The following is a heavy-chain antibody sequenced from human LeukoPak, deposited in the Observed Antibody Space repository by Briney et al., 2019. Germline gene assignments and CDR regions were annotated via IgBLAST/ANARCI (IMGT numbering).Heavy chain of an antibody. V-gene: IGHV3-48*03. CDR2: ISPSGSTM. CDR3: AREGYSEILGAFDL. Sequence: GGSLRLSCAASGFTFMSHETNWVRQAPGKGLEWVSYISPSGSTMYYADSVKGRFTISRDNARNSLYLQMNGLRAEDTAVYYCAREGYSEILGAFDLWGQGTMVTVSS. J-gene: IGHJ3*01. CDR1: GFTFMSHE. D-gene: IGHD1-26*01.